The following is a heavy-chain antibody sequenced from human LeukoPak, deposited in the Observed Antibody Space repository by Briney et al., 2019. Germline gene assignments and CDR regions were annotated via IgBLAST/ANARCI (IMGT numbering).Heavy chain of an antibody. Sequence: ASVKVSCKASGYTFTGYYMHWVRQAPGQGLEWMGWINPNSGGTNYAQKFQGRVTMTRDTSISTAYMELSRLRSGDTAVYYCAREPFGDCSSTSCYTGGYWGQGTLVTVSS. J-gene: IGHJ4*02. CDR1: GYTFTGYY. D-gene: IGHD2-2*02. CDR2: INPNSGGT. CDR3: AREPFGDCSSTSCYTGGY. V-gene: IGHV1-2*02.